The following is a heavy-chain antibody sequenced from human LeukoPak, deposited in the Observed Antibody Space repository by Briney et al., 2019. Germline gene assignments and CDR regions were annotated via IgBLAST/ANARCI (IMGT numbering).Heavy chain of an antibody. CDR2: IKQDGSEI. CDR3: ARGMGAPDY. CDR1: GFTSSSYW. D-gene: IGHD1-26*01. J-gene: IGHJ4*02. Sequence: GGSLRLSCAASGFTSSSYWMSWVRQAPGKGLEWVANIKQDGSEINYVDSVKGRFTISRDNAKNSLYLQMKSLRAEDTAVYYCARGMGAPDYWGQGTLVTVSS. V-gene: IGHV3-7*04.